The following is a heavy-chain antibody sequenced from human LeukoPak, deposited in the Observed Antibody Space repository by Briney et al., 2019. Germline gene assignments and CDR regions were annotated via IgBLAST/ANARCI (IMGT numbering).Heavy chain of an antibody. J-gene: IGHJ6*03. CDR1: GFTFSSYW. Sequence: GGSLRLSCAASGFTFSSYWMSWVRQAPGKGLEWVANIKQDGSEKYYVDSVKGRFTISRDNAKNSLDLQMNSLSAEDTAVYYCARYGSSWYHTYYYYYYMDVWGKGTTVTVSS. D-gene: IGHD6-13*01. CDR3: ARYGSSWYHTYYYYYYMDV. V-gene: IGHV3-7*01. CDR2: IKQDGSEK.